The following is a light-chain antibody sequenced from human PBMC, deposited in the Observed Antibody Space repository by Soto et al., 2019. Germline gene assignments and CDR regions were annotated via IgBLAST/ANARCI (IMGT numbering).Light chain of an antibody. CDR3: QQYNNWPWT. J-gene: IGKJ1*01. CDR1: QTISSW. Sequence: IHITHSPSTLSGSLLYRFTINFRASQTISSWLAWYQQKPGKAPKLLMYGASTRATGIPARISGSGSGTEFTLTISSLQSEDFAVYYCQQYNNWPWTFGQGTKVDI. V-gene: IGKV1-5*01. CDR2: GAS.